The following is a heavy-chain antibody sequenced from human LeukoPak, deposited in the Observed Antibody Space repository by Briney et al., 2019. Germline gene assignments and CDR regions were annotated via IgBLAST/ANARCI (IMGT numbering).Heavy chain of an antibody. J-gene: IGHJ4*02. CDR2: IGSDGKT. Sequence: GGSLRLSCEASGFPFSSYAMTWVRQAPGKGLEWVSSIGSDGKTHYSESVKGRFVISRDNFGGMVFLQLNSLRVEDTAVYYCATHNSETYSRVPYWGQGTLVTVSS. V-gene: IGHV3-23*01. CDR3: ATHNSETYSRVPY. CDR1: GFPFSSYA. D-gene: IGHD1-26*01.